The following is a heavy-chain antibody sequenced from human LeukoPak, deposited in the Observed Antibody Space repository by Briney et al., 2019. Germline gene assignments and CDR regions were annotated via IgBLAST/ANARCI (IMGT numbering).Heavy chain of an antibody. CDR2: INSGGITT. J-gene: IGHJ5*02. D-gene: IGHD4-11*01. Sequence: GGSLRLSCAASGFSFSYNWMHWVRQAPGKGLVWVSRINSGGITTTYADSVKGRFTISRDNAKNTLYLQMNSLRAEDTGVYYCAKGKAYNNLDWFDPWGQGTLVTVSS. V-gene: IGHV3-74*01. CDR3: AKGKAYNNLDWFDP. CDR1: GFSFSYNW.